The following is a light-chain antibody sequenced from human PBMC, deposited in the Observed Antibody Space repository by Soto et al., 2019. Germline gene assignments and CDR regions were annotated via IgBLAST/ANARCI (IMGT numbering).Light chain of an antibody. J-gene: IGKJ4*01. Sequence: EIVLTQSPGTLSLSPGERATLSCRASQSVSSSYLAWYQQKPGQAPRLLIYVASSRAPGIPDRFSGSGSGTNFAPTISSLEHEDFAVYYCQQSGSAPRLTFGGGKKVEIK. CDR3: QQSGSAPRLT. CDR1: QSVSSSY. CDR2: VAS. V-gene: IGKV3-20*01.